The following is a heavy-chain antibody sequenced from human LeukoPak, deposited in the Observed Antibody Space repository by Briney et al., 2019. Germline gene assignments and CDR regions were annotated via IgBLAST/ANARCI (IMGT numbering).Heavy chain of an antibody. CDR3: ARVPVYYGSGYGCIDY. J-gene: IGHJ4*02. Sequence: SVKVSCKASGGTFSSYAISWVRQAPGQGLEWMGGIIPIFGTANYAQKFQGRVTITTDESTSTAYMELSSLRSEDTAVYYCARVPVYYGSGYGCIDYWGQGTLVTVSS. CDR1: GGTFSSYA. V-gene: IGHV1-69*05. D-gene: IGHD3-10*01. CDR2: IIPIFGTA.